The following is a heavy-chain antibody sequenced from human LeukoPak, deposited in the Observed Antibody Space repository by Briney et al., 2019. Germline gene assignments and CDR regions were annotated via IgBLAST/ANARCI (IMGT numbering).Heavy chain of an antibody. J-gene: IGHJ4*02. CDR1: GFTFSSYA. D-gene: IGHD3-22*01. Sequence: GGSLRLSCAASGFTFSSYAMSWVRQAPGKGLEWVSAISGSGGSTYYADSVKGRFTISRDNSNNTLYLQMNSLRADDTAVYYCAKGSHYYDSSGYYYPFWYWGQGTLVTVSS. CDR3: AKGSHYYDSSGYYYPFWY. CDR2: ISGSGGST. V-gene: IGHV3-23*01.